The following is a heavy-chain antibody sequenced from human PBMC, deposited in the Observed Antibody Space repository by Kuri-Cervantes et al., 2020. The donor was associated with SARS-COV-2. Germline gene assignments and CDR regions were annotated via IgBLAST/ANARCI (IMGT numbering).Heavy chain of an antibody. V-gene: IGHV4-39*01. Sequence: SETLSLTCTVSGGSISSSSYYWGWIRQPPGKGLEWIGSIYYSGSTYYNPSLKSRVTISVDTSKNQFSLKLSSVTAADTAEYYCARTNKQWRGYFDYWGQGTLVTVSS. CDR1: GGSISSSSYY. CDR2: IYYSGST. J-gene: IGHJ4*02. D-gene: IGHD6-19*01. CDR3: ARTNKQWRGYFDY.